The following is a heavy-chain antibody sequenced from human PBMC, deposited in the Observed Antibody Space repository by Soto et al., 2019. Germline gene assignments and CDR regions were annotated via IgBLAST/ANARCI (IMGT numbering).Heavy chain of an antibody. CDR1: GGSISSGGYS. D-gene: IGHD3-9*01. CDR2: IYHSGST. J-gene: IGHJ5*02. Sequence: LSLTCAVSGGSISSGGYSWSWIRQPPGKGLEWIGYIYHSGSTYYNPSLKSRVTISVDRSKNQFSLKLSSVTAADTAVYYCARGRDYDILTGYPWGQGTLVTVSS. CDR3: ARGRDYDILTGYP. V-gene: IGHV4-30-2*01.